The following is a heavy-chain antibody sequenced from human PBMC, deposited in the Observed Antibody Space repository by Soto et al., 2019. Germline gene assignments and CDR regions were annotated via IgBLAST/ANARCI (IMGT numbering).Heavy chain of an antibody. J-gene: IGHJ4*02. CDR3: ARLGTNGQTLDY. D-gene: IGHD3-16*01. V-gene: IGHV4-4*07. Sequence: QVQLQESGPGLVKPSETLSLTCTVSGGSISSFFWTWIRQPAGKGLEWIGRIYTTGTTNYNPSLQSRVTMSVDTSKNQLSLKLSSVTAADTAVYYCARLGTNGQTLDYWGQGTLVTVSS. CDR1: GGSISSFF. CDR2: IYTTGTT.